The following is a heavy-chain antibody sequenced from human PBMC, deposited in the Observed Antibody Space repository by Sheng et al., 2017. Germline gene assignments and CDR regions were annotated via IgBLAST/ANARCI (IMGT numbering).Heavy chain of an antibody. V-gene: IGHV4-38-2*01. CDR2: IYHSGST. D-gene: IGHD4-17*01. Sequence: QVQLQESGPGLVKPSETLSLTCAVSGYSISSGYYWGWIRQPPGKGLEWIGSIYHSGSTYYNPSLKSRVTISVDTSKNQFSLKLSSVTAADTAVYYCARRRDYGDYGDDAFDIWGQGTMVTVSS. J-gene: IGHJ3*02. CDR3: ARRRDYGDYGDDAFDI. CDR1: GYSISSGYY.